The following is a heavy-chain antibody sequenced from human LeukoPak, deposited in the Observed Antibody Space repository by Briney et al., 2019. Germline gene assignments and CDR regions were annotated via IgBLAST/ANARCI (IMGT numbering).Heavy chain of an antibody. J-gene: IGHJ4*02. V-gene: IGHV3-9*01. CDR2: ISWNSGSI. CDR1: GFTFDDYA. D-gene: IGHD6-6*01. Sequence: PGGSLRLSCAASGFTFDDYAMHWVRQAPGKGLEWVSGISWNSGSIGYADSVKGRFTISRDNAKNSLYLQMNSLRAEDTAVYYCARSEYSTSLLDYWGQGTLVTVSS. CDR3: ARSEYSTSLLDY.